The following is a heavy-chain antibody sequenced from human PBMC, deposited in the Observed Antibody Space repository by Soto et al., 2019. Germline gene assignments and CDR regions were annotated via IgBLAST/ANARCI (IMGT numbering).Heavy chain of an antibody. V-gene: IGHV4-39*01. CDR2: IYYSGST. J-gene: IGHJ5*02. CDR1: GGSISSSSYY. CDR3: ARHRPLSYCSSTSCVTWLDP. Sequence: QLQLQESGPGLVKPSETLSLTCTVSGGSISSSSYYWGWIRQPPGKGLEWIGSIYYSGSTYYNPSLKSRVTISVDASKNQFSLKLRSVTAADTAVYYCARHRPLSYCSSTSCVTWLDPWGPGTLVTVSS. D-gene: IGHD2-2*01.